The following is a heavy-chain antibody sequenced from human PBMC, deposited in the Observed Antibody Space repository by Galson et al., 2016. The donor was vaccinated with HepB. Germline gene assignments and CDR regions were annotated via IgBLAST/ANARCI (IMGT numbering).Heavy chain of an antibody. J-gene: IGHJ4*02. V-gene: IGHV4-28*01. D-gene: IGHD3-10*01. Sequence: SETLSLTCAVSGDSISTATWWNWVRQPPGKGLEWIGNIYYDDFFKSRVSMSMDTSESQFSLKVRSVTAADTSTYYCARLEITGSGNFFDVWGQGTLVIVSS. CDR3: ARLEITGSGNFFDV. CDR2: GNI. CDR1: GDSISTATW.